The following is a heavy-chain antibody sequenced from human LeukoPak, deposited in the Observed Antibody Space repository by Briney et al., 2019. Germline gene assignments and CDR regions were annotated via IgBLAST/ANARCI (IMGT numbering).Heavy chain of an antibody. D-gene: IGHD5-18*01. J-gene: IGHJ4*02. Sequence: GGSLRLSCAASGFTFSGYAMNWVRQAPGKGLEWVSAISDSGGYTYYADSVKGRFTISRDNSKNTLYLQMNSLRAEDTAVYYCAKRGYSYGQFDYWGQGTLVTVSS. CDR3: AKRGYSYGQFDY. V-gene: IGHV3-23*01. CDR2: ISDSGGYT. CDR1: GFTFSGYA.